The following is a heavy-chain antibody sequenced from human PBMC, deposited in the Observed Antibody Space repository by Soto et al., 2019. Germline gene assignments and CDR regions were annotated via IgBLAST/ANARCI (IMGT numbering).Heavy chain of an antibody. CDR3: ARGERYSSSATYYYYGMDV. CDR2: IYYSGST. D-gene: IGHD6-6*01. CDR1: GYAISSGYY. V-gene: IGHV4-31*03. Sequence: TSETLSLTCSVSGYAISSGYYWSWIRQHPGKGLEWIGYIYYSGSTYYNPSLKSRVTISVDTSKNQFSLKLSSVTAADTAVYYCARGERYSSSATYYYYGMDVWGQGTTVTVSS. J-gene: IGHJ6*02.